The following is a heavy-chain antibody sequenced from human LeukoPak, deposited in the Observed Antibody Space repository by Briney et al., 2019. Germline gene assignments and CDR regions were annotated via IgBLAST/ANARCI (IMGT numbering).Heavy chain of an antibody. CDR1: GYTFTTYY. J-gene: IGHJ4*02. V-gene: IGHV1-2*02. Sequence: GASVKVSCKTSGYTFTTYYIHWVRQAPGQGLEWMGWINPNGGGTNYAQKFQGRVTITADKSTSTAYMELSSLRSEDTAVYYCARDRPSFDYWGQGTLVTVSS. CDR3: ARDRPSFDY. CDR2: INPNGGGT.